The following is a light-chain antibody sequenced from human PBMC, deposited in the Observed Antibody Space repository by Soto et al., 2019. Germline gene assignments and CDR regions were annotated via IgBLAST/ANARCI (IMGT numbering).Light chain of an antibody. CDR3: SSYTGSSTLVV. J-gene: IGLJ2*01. CDR1: SSDVGGFNY. Sequence: QSVLTQPASVSGSPGQSITLSYTGTSSDVGGFNYVSWYQQHPGKAPKLIIYEVSNRPSGVSNRFSASKSGNTASLTISGLQAGDEADYYCSSYTGSSTLVVFGGGTKLTVL. CDR2: EVS. V-gene: IGLV2-14*01.